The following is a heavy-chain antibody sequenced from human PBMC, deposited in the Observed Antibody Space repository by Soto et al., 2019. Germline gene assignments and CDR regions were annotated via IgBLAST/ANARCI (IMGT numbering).Heavy chain of an antibody. D-gene: IGHD2-15*01. V-gene: IGHV4-61*01. Sequence: PSGTPSPTSPVSCCSLRSGSFYWGWFRQPPGKGLEWIGYIYYSGSTNYNPSLKSRVTISVDTSKNQFSLKLSSVTAADTAVYYCAALGYCSGGSCYGLDYWGQGTLVTVSS. CDR1: CCSLRSGSFY. CDR2: IYYSGST. J-gene: IGHJ4*02. CDR3: AALGYCSGGSCYGLDY.